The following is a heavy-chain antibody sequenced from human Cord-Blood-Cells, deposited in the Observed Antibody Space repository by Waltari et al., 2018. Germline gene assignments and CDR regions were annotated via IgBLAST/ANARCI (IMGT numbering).Heavy chain of an antibody. V-gene: IGHV1-69*01. CDR3: ARDLTYSGSYYWFDP. Sequence: QVQLVQSGAEVKKPGSSVRVSCKASGGTFGSYATSWVRTAPGQGLEWMGGIIPIFGTANYSQKFQGRVTITADESTSTAYMELSSLRSEDTAVYYCARDLTYSGSYYWFDPWGQGTLVTVSS. CDR1: GGTFGSYA. J-gene: IGHJ5*02. D-gene: IGHD1-26*01. CDR2: IIPIFGTA.